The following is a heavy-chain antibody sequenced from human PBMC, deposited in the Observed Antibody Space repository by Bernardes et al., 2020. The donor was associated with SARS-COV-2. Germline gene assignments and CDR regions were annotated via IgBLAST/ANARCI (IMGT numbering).Heavy chain of an antibody. CDR1: GGTFSSYA. V-gene: IGHV1-69*13. D-gene: IGHD5-12*01. J-gene: IGHJ4*02. CDR3: ASISNRAGATDY. CDR2: IIPIFGTA. Sequence: SVKVSCKASGGTFSSYAISWVRQAPGQGLEWMGGIIPIFGTANYAQKFQGRVTITADESTSTAYMELSSLRSEDTAVYYCASISNRAGATDYWGQGTLVTVSS.